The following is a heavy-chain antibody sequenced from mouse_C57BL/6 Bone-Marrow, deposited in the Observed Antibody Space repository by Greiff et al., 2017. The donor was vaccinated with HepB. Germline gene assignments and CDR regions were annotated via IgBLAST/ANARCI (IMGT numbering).Heavy chain of an antibody. V-gene: IGHV1-82*01. CDR3: AIKGYYYGSSYVGY. CDR1: GYAFSSSW. Sequence: VQGVESGPELVKPGASVKISCKASGYAFSSSWMNWVKQRPGKGLEWIGRIYPGDGDTNYNGKFKGKATLTADKSSSTAYMQLSSLTSEDSAVYFCAIKGYYYGSSYVGYWGQGTTLTVSS. D-gene: IGHD1-1*01. J-gene: IGHJ2*01. CDR2: IYPGDGDT.